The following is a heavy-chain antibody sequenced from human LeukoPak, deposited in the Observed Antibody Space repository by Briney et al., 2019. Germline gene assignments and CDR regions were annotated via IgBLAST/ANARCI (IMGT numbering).Heavy chain of an antibody. V-gene: IGHV4-38-2*02. CDR3: ARDPIYYPRLGYFDY. CDR2: IYHSGST. CDR1: GYSISSGYY. Sequence: SETLSLTCAVSGYSISSGYYWGWIRQPPGKGLEWIGSIYHSGSTYYNPSLKSRVTISVDTSKNQFSLKLSSVTAADTAVYYCARDPIYYPRLGYFDYWGQGTLVTVSS. D-gene: IGHD3-10*01. J-gene: IGHJ4*02.